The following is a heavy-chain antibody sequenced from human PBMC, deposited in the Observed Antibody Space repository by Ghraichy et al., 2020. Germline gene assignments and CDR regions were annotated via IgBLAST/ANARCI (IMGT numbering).Heavy chain of an antibody. Sequence: GGSLRLSCAASGFTFSSYAMSWVRQAPGKGLEWVSAISGSGGSTYYADSVKGRFTISRDNSKNTLYLQMNSLRAEDTAVYYCAKAGGPNKISYYYYYGMDVWGQGTTVTVSS. CDR2: ISGSGGST. V-gene: IGHV3-23*01. CDR1: GFTFSSYA. CDR3: AKAGGPNKISYYYYYGMDV. J-gene: IGHJ6*02. D-gene: IGHD1/OR15-1a*01.